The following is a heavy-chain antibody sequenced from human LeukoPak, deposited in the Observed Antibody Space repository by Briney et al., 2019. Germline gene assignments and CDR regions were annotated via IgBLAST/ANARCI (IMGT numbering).Heavy chain of an antibody. J-gene: IGHJ4*02. CDR1: GFTFSSYG. CDR2: ILNDGSNN. CDR3: AKEMGSRSSLFYFDY. D-gene: IGHD3-10*01. Sequence: GGSLRLSCAASGFTFSSYGMHWVRQAPGKGLEWVAAILNDGSNNYYADSVNGRFTISRDNSKNTLYLLVNTLRGEDTAVYYCAKEMGSRSSLFYFDYWGQGTLLTVSS. V-gene: IGHV3-30*18.